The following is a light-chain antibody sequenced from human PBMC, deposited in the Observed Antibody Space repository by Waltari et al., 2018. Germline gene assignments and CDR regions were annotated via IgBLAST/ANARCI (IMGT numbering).Light chain of an antibody. V-gene: IGLV9-49*01. CDR2: VGTGGIVG. CDR1: SGYSNHK. J-gene: IGLJ2*01. Sequence: QPVLTQPPSASASLGASVTLTCTLSSGYSNHKVDRYQQRPGKGTRFVMRVGTGGIVGSKGDGIPDRFSVLGSGLNRYLTIKNIQEEDESDYHCGADHGSGSNFVVFGGGTKLTVL. CDR3: GADHGSGSNFVV.